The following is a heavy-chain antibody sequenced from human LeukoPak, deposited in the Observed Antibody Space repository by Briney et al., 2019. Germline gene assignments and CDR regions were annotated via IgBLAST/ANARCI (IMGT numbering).Heavy chain of an antibody. CDR2: ISSSSSYI. D-gene: IGHD6-19*01. Sequence: PGGSLRLSCAASGFTFSSYIMNWVRQAPGKGLEWVSSISSSSSYIYYADSVKGRFTISRDNAKNSLYLQMNSLRAEDTAVYYCAREPPGIAVAGNDYWGQGTLVTVSS. CDR1: GFTFSSYI. V-gene: IGHV3-21*01. CDR3: AREPPGIAVAGNDY. J-gene: IGHJ4*02.